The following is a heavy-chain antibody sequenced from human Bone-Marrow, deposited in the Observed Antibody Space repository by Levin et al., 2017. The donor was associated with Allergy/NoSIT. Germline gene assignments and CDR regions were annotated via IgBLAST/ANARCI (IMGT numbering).Heavy chain of an antibody. CDR1: GFSVTDNY. Sequence: GGSLRLSCAASGFSVTDNYMSWVRQAPGKGLEWVSIIYSGAHAYYADSVRGRFTISRDNSKNTLYLQMNSLRAEDTAVYYCARDEGRSLIKYWGQGTLVTVSS. D-gene: IGHD3-10*01. V-gene: IGHV3-53*01. J-gene: IGHJ1*01. CDR3: ARDEGRSLIKY. CDR2: IYSGAHA.